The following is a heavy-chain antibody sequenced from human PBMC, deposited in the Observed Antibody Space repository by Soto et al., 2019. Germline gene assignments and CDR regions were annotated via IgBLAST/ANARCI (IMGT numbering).Heavy chain of an antibody. V-gene: IGHV3-66*01. CDR1: GFTVSSNY. CDR3: ARTDMVRGVITYYYYGMDV. D-gene: IGHD3-10*01. J-gene: IGHJ6*02. Sequence: EVQLVESGGGLVQPGGSLRLSCAASGFTVSSNYMSWVRQAPGKGLEWVSVIYSGGSTYYADSVKGRFTISRDNSKNTLYLQMNSPRAEDTAVYYCARTDMVRGVITYYYYGMDVWGQGTTVTVSS. CDR2: IYSGGST.